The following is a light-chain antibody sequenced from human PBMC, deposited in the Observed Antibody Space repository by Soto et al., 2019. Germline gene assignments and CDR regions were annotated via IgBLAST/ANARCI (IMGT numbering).Light chain of an antibody. CDR1: QSVSSY. CDR2: GAS. V-gene: IGKV3-20*01. J-gene: IGKJ1*01. Sequence: LTHAPVTLSIPQAKRATLNCRASQSVSSYLAWYQQKPGQAPRLLIYGASSRATGIPDRFSGSGSGTDFTLTISSLEPEDFAVYYCQQYCRSPWTFGQGTKVDIK. CDR3: QQYCRSPWT.